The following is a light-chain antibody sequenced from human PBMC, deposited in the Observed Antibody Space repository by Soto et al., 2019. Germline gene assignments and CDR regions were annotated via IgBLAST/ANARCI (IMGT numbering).Light chain of an antibody. CDR1: SGDVGGYNY. V-gene: IGLV2-8*01. CDR2: EVT. CDR3: NSYAGRNTGV. Sequence: QSALTQPPSASGSPGQSVTISCTGTSGDVGGYNYVSWYQHHPGKAPKLMIYEVTKRPSGVPDRFSGSKSGNTASLTVSGLPAEDEADYYCNSYAGRNTGVFGGGIKLTVL. J-gene: IGLJ3*02.